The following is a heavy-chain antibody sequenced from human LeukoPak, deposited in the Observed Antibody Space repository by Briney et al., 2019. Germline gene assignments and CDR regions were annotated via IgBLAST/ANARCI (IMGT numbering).Heavy chain of an antibody. CDR1: DDSVSSSIYF. CDR2: INYIGSS. V-gene: IGHV4-39*01. J-gene: IGHJ4*02. Sequence: SETLSLTCSVSDDSVSSSIYFWGWLRQPPGKGLEWIGNINYIGSSAYNTSLKSRVTMSVDTSKKRFSLKMTSVTAADTAVYYCARLSKGRYFDYIFDFWGQGTLVTVSS. CDR3: ARLSKGRYFDYIFDF. D-gene: IGHD3-9*01.